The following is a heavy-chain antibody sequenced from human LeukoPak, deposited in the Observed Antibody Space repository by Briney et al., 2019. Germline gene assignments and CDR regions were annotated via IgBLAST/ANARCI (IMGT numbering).Heavy chain of an antibody. CDR1: GYTFTGYY. J-gene: IGHJ4*02. Sequence: ASVKLSCKASGYTFTGYYMHWVRQAPGHGLEWMGWINPNSGGTNYTQKFQGRVTMTRDTSISTAYMELSRLRSDDTAVYYCARVHPRIQLWFKYYFDYWGQGTLVTVSS. CDR2: INPNSGGT. D-gene: IGHD5-18*01. V-gene: IGHV1-2*02. CDR3: ARVHPRIQLWFKYYFDY.